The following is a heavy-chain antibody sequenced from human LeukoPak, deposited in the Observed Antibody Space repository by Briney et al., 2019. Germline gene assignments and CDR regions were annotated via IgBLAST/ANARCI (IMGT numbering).Heavy chain of an antibody. Sequence: PSETLSLTCTVSGGSISSYYWSWIRQPPGKGLEWIGYIYYSGSTNYNPSLKSRVTISVDTSKNQFSLKLSSVTAADTAVFYCASGTWGFYDTTVGVYWGQGTLVTASS. V-gene: IGHV4-59*12. CDR1: GGSISSYY. J-gene: IGHJ4*02. CDR2: IYYSGST. CDR3: ASGTWGFYDTTVGVY. D-gene: IGHD3-22*01.